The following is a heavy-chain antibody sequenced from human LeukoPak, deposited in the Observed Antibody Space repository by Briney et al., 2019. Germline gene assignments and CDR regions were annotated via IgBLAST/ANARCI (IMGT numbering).Heavy chain of an antibody. CDR3: AKSRLGTDTSTVRSFAY. CDR1: GGSISSLY. V-gene: IGHV4-59*11. J-gene: IGHJ4*02. CDR2: IYHSGTV. D-gene: IGHD4-11*01. Sequence: SETLSLTCTVSGGSISSLYWNWIRQPPGRGLEWIGFIYHSGTVTYNPSLKSRGTMSVDTSKNQVSLKLTSVTAADTAVYYCAKSRLGTDTSTVRSFAYWGQGILVTVSS.